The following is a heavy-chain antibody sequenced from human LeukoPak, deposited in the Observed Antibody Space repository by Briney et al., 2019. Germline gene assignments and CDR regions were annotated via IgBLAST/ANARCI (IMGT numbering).Heavy chain of an antibody. CDR3: ARGRNSVYYINVEAPSYLDY. Sequence: ASVKVSCKASGYTFTGYYMHWVRQAPGQGLEWMGRINPNSGGTNYAQKFQGRVTMTRETSINTAYMDLSRLRSDDTAVYYCARGRNSVYYINVEAPSYLDYWGQGTLVTVSS. J-gene: IGHJ4*02. D-gene: IGHD3-3*01. V-gene: IGHV1-2*06. CDR2: INPNSGGT. CDR1: GYTFTGYY.